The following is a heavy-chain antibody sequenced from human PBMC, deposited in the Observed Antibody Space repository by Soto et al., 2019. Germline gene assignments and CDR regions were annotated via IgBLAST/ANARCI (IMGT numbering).Heavy chain of an antibody. CDR1: GGTFSSYA. Sequence: ASVKVSCKASGGTFSSYAISWVRQAPGQGLEWMGGIIPIFGTANYAQKFQGRVTITADESTSTAYMELSSLRSEDTAVYYCARWYSTIFGVVMPDDFDIWGQGTMVTVSS. V-gene: IGHV1-69*13. D-gene: IGHD3-3*01. CDR3: ARWYSTIFGVVMPDDFDI. J-gene: IGHJ3*02. CDR2: IIPIFGTA.